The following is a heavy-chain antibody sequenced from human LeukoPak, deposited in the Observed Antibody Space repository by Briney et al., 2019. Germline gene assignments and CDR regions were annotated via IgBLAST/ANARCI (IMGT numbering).Heavy chain of an antibody. CDR1: GFTFSTYS. Sequence: PGGSLRLSCAASGFTFSTYSMNWVRQAPGKGLEWVSSISSSSTYIYYADSVKGRFTISRDNAKNSLYLQMNSLRAEDTAVYYCSRESGSGITQGYSQYLGQGTLVTVSS. CDR3: SRESGSGITQGYSQY. CDR2: ISSSSTYI. J-gene: IGHJ1*01. V-gene: IGHV3-21*01. D-gene: IGHD6-19*01.